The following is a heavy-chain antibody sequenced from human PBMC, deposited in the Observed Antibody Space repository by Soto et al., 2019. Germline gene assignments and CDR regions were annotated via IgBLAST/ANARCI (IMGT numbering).Heavy chain of an antibody. CDR2: INTDGSST. V-gene: IGHV3-74*03. D-gene: IGHD3-10*01. CDR3: VKAAARGDY. CDR1: GFTFSSYW. Sequence: GGSLRLSCAASGFTFSSYWMHWVRQVPWKGLVWVSRINTDGSSTTYADSVKGRFTISRDNAKNTLYLQMNSLRAEDTAVYYCVKAAARGDYWGQGTLVTVSS. J-gene: IGHJ4*02.